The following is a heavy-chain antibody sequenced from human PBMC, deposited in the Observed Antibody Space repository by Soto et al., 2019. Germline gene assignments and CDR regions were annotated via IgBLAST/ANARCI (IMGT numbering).Heavy chain of an antibody. D-gene: IGHD3-3*01. Sequence: SGPTLVNPTQTLTLTCTFSGFSLSTSGMCVSWIRQPPGKALEWLAHIFSNDEKSYSTSLKSRLTISKDTSKSQVVLTMTNMDPVDTATYYCARLTTYYDFWSGPSPLYYYYGMDVWGQGTTVTVSS. J-gene: IGHJ6*02. CDR2: IFSNDEK. CDR1: GFSLSTSGMC. V-gene: IGHV2-26*01. CDR3: ARLTTYYDFWSGPSPLYYYYGMDV.